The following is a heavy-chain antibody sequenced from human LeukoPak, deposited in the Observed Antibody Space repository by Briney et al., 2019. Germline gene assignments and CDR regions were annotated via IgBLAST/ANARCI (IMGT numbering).Heavy chain of an antibody. CDR2: IIPIFGTA. J-gene: IGHJ3*02. CDR1: GGTFSSYA. CDR3: AGGLVVVVPAAIEGAFDI. D-gene: IGHD2-2*02. Sequence: GASVKVSCKASGGTFSSYAISWVRQAPGQGLEWMGGIIPIFGTASYAQKFQGRVTITTDESTSTAYMELSSLRSEDTAVYYCAGGLVVVVPAAIEGAFDIWGQGTMVTVSS. V-gene: IGHV1-69*05.